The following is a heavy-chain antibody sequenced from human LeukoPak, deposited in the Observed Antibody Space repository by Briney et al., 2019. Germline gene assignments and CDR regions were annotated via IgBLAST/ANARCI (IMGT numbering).Heavy chain of an antibody. CDR1: GGSISSGDYY. CDR2: IYYSGST. D-gene: IGHD3-10*01. CDR3: AREITMVRGGYYYYYYGMDV. J-gene: IGHJ6*02. V-gene: IGHV4-30-4*01. Sequence: SETLSLTCTVSGGSISSGDYYWSWIRQPPGKGLEWIGYIYYSGSTYYNPSLKSRVTTSVDTSKNQFSLKLSSVTAADTAVYYCAREITMVRGGYYYYYYGMDVWGQGTTVTVSS.